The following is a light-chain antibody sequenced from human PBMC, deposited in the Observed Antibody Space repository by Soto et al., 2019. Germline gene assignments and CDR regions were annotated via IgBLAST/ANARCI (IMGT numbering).Light chain of an antibody. CDR1: SSDVGGYNY. J-gene: IGLJ1*01. V-gene: IGLV2-8*01. CDR2: EVS. CDR3: SSYAGSNKSV. Sequence: QSVLTQPPSASGSPGQSVTISCTGTSSDVGGYNYVSWYQQYPGKAPKLMIYEVSERPSGVPDRFSGSKSGNTASLTVSGLQAEDEADYYCSSYAGSNKSVFGTGTKVTAL.